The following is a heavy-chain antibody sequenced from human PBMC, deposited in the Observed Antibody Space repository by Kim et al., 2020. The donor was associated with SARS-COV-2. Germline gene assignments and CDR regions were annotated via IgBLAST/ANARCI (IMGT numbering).Heavy chain of an antibody. J-gene: IGHJ4*02. CDR3: ARSNKGFDY. V-gene: IGHV3-48*01. Sequence: HNADSVKGRFTSSRDNVKNSLYLQMDSLRAEDTAVYFCARSNKGFDYCGQGTLVTVSS. D-gene: IGHD4-4*01.